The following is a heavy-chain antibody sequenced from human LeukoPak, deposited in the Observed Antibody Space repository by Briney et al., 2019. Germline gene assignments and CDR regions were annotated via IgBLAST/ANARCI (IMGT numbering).Heavy chain of an antibody. V-gene: IGHV4-59*01. CDR2: VHYSGST. Sequence: PSETLSLTCTVSGVSISNYYWTWIRQTPEKGLEWIGYVHYSGSTSYNPSLKSRITMSVDASKTQFSLKLSSVTAADTAVYYCARGITMVRGVNHFDYWGQGTLVTVSS. D-gene: IGHD3-10*01. CDR1: GVSISNYY. CDR3: ARGITMVRGVNHFDY. J-gene: IGHJ4*02.